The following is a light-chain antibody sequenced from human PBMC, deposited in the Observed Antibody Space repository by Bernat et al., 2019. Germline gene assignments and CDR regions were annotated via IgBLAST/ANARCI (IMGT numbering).Light chain of an antibody. CDR2: GAS. CDR1: QGISRS. V-gene: IGKV1D-12*01. Sequence: DIQMTQSPSSVSASVGDRVTITCRASQGISRSLAWYQQIPGKAPKLLIYGASTLQSGVPSRFSGGGSGTDFTLSINNLQPEDFATYYCQQANSFPLTFCGGTKVEI. J-gene: IGKJ4*01. CDR3: QQANSFPLT.